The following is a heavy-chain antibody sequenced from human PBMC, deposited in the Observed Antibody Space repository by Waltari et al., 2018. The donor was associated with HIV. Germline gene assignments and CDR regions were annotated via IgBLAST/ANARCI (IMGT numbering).Heavy chain of an antibody. CDR3: ASARETMGVDFDS. D-gene: IGHD3-16*01. CDR1: GGAFSSYT. CDR2: IIPMSNTP. Sequence: QVKLVQSGAEVKKPGSSVKVSCKASGGAFSSYTINWVRKAPGQGLEWLGRIIPMSNTPNNAQKFQGRVTITADKSTSTAYMELTSLRSDDTAVYYCASARETMGVDFDSWGLGTLVTVSS. V-gene: IGHV1-69*08. J-gene: IGHJ4*02.